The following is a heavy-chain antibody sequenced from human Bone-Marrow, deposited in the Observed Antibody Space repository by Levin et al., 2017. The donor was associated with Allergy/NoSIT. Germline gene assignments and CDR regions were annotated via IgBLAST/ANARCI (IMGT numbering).Heavy chain of an antibody. J-gene: IGHJ6*02. CDR2: ISSSGSTI. CDR3: ATTYSSSSYYYYGMDV. Sequence: GGSLRLSCAASGFTFSDYYMSWIRQAPGKGLEWVSYISSSGSTIYYADSVKGRFTISRDNAKNSLYLQMNSLRAEDTAVYYCATTYSSSSYYYYGMDVWGQGTTVTVSS. D-gene: IGHD6-6*01. V-gene: IGHV3-11*01. CDR1: GFTFSDYY.